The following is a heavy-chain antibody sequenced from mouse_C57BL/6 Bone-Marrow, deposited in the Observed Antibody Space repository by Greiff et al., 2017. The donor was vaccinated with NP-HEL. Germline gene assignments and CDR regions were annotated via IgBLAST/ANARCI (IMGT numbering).Heavy chain of an antibody. D-gene: IGHD2-3*01. V-gene: IGHV1-69*01. J-gene: IGHJ2*01. CDR2: IDPSDSYT. CDR1: GYTFTSYW. Sequence: VQLQQPGAELVMPGASVKLSCKASGYTFTSYWMHWVKQRPGQGLEWIGEIDPSDSYTNYNQKFKGKSTLTVDKSSSTAYMQLSSLTSEDSAVYYCARLGDGYFDYWGQGTTLTVSS. CDR3: ARLGDGYFDY.